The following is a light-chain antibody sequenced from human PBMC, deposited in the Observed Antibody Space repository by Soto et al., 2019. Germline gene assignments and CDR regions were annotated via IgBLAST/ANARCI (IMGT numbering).Light chain of an antibody. V-gene: IGLV4-69*01. Sequence: QSVLTQSPSASASLGAPVKLTCTLSSGHSSYAIAWHQQQPEKGPRYLMKLNSDGSHSKGDGIPDRFSGSSSGAERYLTISGLQSEDEADYYCQTWGTGVFGGGTKLTVL. CDR2: LNSDGSH. J-gene: IGLJ3*02. CDR1: SGHSSYA. CDR3: QTWGTGV.